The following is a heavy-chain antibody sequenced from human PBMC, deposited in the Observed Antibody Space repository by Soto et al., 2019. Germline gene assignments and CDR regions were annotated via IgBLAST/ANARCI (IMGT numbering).Heavy chain of an antibody. CDR2: ISYDGSNK. CDR1: GFTFSSYA. CDR3: ARDTHTPSIAVDGTGGALDY. Sequence: QVQLVESGGGVVQPGRSLRLSCAASGFTFSSYAMHWVRQAPGKGLEWVAVISYDGSNKYYADSVKVRFTISRDNSKNTLYMQMNGLRAADTAVYYCARDTHTPSIAVDGTGGALDYWGQGTLVTVSS. J-gene: IGHJ4*02. V-gene: IGHV3-30-3*01. D-gene: IGHD6-19*01.